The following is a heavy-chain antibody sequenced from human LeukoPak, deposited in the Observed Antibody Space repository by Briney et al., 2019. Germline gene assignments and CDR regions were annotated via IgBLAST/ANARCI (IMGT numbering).Heavy chain of an antibody. D-gene: IGHD3-22*01. CDR1: GFTFSSYS. Sequence: GGSLRLSCAASGFTFSSYSMNWVRQAPGKGLEWVSSISRSSSDIYYADSVKGRFTISRDNAKNSLYLQMNSLRAEDTAVYYCARDEDTMRVVAFDIWGGGTMVSVFS. V-gene: IGHV3-21*01. CDR3: ARDEDTMRVVAFDI. J-gene: IGHJ3*02. CDR2: ISRSSSDI.